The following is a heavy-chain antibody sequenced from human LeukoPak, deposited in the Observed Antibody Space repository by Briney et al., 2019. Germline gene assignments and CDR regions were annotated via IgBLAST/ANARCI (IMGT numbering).Heavy chain of an antibody. CDR1: GFTFSSYA. D-gene: IGHD1-1*01. CDR3: AKAKTGTTFYFDY. V-gene: IGHV3-23*01. Sequence: HPGGSLRLSCAASGFTFSSYAMSWVRQAPGKGLEWVSAISGSGGSTYYADSVKGRFTISRDNSKNTLYLQMNSLRAEDTAVYYCAKAKTGTTFYFDYWGQGTLVTVSS. CDR2: ISGSGGST. J-gene: IGHJ4*02.